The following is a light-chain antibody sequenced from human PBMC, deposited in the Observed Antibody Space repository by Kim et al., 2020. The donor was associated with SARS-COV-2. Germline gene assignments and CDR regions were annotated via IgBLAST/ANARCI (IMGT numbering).Light chain of an antibody. Sequence: VSVSQGQTATITCSGDKLRDKYASWYQQKPGQSPVLVIYQDTKRPSRIPERFSGSASGSTATLTISGTQTVDEAVYYCQAWDRSPVFGGGSKLTVL. J-gene: IGLJ2*01. CDR1: KLRDKY. CDR3: QAWDRSPV. V-gene: IGLV3-1*01. CDR2: QDT.